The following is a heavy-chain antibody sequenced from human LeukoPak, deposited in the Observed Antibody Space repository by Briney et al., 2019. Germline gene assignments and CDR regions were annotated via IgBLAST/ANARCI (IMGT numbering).Heavy chain of an antibody. D-gene: IGHD4-17*01. Sequence: GGSLRLSCAASGFTVSSNYMSWVRQAPGKGLGWVSVIYSGGSTYYADSVKGRFTISRDNSKNTLYLQMNSLRAEDTAVYYCARVDYGDYDYFDYWGQGTLVTVSS. CDR1: GFTVSSNY. CDR3: ARVDYGDYDYFDY. V-gene: IGHV3-66*01. CDR2: IYSGGST. J-gene: IGHJ4*02.